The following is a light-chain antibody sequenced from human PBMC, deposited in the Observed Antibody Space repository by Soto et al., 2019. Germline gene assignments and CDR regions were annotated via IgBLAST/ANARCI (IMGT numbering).Light chain of an antibody. J-gene: IGLJ2*01. V-gene: IGLV2-23*01. CDR2: EGS. CDR1: SSDVGSNNL. Sequence: QSALTQPASVSGSPGQSITISCTGTSSDVGSNNLVSWYQQHPGKAPKLMIYEGSKRPSGVSNRFSGSKSGNTASLTISGLQAEDEADYYCCSYAGSSPVVFGGGTKLTVL. CDR3: CSYAGSSPVV.